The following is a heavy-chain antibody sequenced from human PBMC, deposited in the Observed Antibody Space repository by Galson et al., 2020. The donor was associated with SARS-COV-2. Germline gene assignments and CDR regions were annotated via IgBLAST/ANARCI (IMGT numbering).Heavy chain of an antibody. V-gene: IGHV5-10-1*01. CDR3: ARFNYPVAAIDY. D-gene: IGHD6-19*01. Sequence: HGESLKISCKGSGYSFTIYWISWVRQMPGKGLEWLGRIDPSDSYTNYSPSFQGHVTISADKSISTAYLQWSSLKASDTAMYYCARFNYPVAAIDYWGQGTLVTVSS. CDR2: IDPSDSYT. J-gene: IGHJ4*02. CDR1: GYSFTIYW.